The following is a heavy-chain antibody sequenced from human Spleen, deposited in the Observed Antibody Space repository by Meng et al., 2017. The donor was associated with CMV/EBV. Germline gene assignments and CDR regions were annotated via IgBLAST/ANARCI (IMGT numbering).Heavy chain of an antibody. CDR1: YG. V-gene: IGHV1-69*01. CDR2: ILPLFAPA. D-gene: IGHD3-22*01. CDR3: ARGHTVYYHDTNTYFGTGFFDS. Sequence: YGISWVRQAPGQGLEWMGEILPLFAPAHIALKFQDRVTITADASTNTAYMELNSLTSVDTAIYFCARGHTVYYHDTNTYFGTGFFDSWGQGTLVTVSS. J-gene: IGHJ4*02.